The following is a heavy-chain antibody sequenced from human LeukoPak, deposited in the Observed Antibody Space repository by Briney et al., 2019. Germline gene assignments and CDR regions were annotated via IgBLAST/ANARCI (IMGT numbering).Heavy chain of an antibody. Sequence: ASVKVSCKASGYTFTGYYMHWVRQAPGQGLEWMGRTNPNSGGTNYAQKFQGRVTTTRDTSINTAYMELSRLRSDDTAVYYCARELAVADHDYWGQGTLVTVSS. J-gene: IGHJ4*02. CDR3: ARELAVADHDY. CDR1: GYTFTGYY. CDR2: TNPNSGGT. V-gene: IGHV1-2*06. D-gene: IGHD6-19*01.